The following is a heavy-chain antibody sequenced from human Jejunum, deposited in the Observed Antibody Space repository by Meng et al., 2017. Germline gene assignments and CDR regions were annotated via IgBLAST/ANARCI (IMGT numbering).Heavy chain of an antibody. J-gene: IGHJ4*02. D-gene: IGHD6-19*01. Sequence: GESLKISCAASQFTFSSYKFHWVRQAPGKGLEWVSYISSSADTIHYADSVKGRFTISRDNAKNSLYLQMNSLRAEDTAVYYCAREYSSGWNFAFWGQGTLVTVSS. CDR3: AREYSSGWNFAF. V-gene: IGHV3-48*03. CDR1: QFTFSSYK. CDR2: ISSSADTI.